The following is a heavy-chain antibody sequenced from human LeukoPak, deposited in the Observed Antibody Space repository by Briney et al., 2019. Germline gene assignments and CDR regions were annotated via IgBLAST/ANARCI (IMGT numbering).Heavy chain of an antibody. J-gene: IGHJ4*02. CDR2: ISSSGSPI. D-gene: IGHD6-13*01. CDR1: GDSFIRHT. V-gene: IGHV3-48*01. CDR3: AREYDSRARFDS. Sequence: GGSLRLSCVGSGDSFIRHTMIWVRRAPGKGLEGIAYISSSGSPIYYADSVKGRFTVSRDNARTSLFLHMTSLRAEDTAVYYCAREYDSRARFDSWGQGTLVTVSS.